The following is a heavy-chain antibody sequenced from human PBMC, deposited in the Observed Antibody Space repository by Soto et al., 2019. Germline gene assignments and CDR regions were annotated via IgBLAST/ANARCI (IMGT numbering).Heavy chain of an antibody. Sequence: EALRISWVASGDRCRNYWVPWVRKMRGNGLEWMGIIYPGDSDTRYGPSFEGQVTISADKSTSTAYLQWSSLKASDTAIYYCAVGIRSLAEAGCQLAHWGQGTLVTVSS. CDR1: GDRCRNYW. CDR2: IYPGDSDT. V-gene: IGHV5-51*01. D-gene: IGHD6-19*01. J-gene: IGHJ4*02. CDR3: AVGIRSLAEAGCQLAH.